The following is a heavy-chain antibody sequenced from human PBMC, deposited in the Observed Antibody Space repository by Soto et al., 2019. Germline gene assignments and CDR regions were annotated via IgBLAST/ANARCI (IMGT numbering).Heavy chain of an antibody. CDR2: IYHSGST. Sequence: SETLSLTCAVSGYSISSGYYWGWIRQPPGKGLEWIGSIYHSGSTYCNPSLKSRVTISVDTSKNQFSLKLSSVTAADTAVYYCARGGERITMIVVAPDYWGQGTLVTVSS. J-gene: IGHJ4*02. CDR3: ARGGERITMIVVAPDY. CDR1: GYSISSGYY. D-gene: IGHD3-22*01. V-gene: IGHV4-38-2*01.